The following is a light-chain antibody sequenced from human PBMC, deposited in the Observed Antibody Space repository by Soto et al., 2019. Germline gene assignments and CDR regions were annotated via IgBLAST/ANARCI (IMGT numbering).Light chain of an antibody. V-gene: IGLV2-23*02. CDR2: EVS. CDR3: CSYAGSSTFLYV. J-gene: IGLJ1*01. Sequence: QSVLTQPASVSGCPGQSITISCTGTSSDVGSYNLVSWYQQHPGKAPKLMIYEVSKRPSGVSNRFSGSKSGNTASLTISGLQAEDEADYYCCSYAGSSTFLYVFGTGTKVTLL. CDR1: SSDVGSYNL.